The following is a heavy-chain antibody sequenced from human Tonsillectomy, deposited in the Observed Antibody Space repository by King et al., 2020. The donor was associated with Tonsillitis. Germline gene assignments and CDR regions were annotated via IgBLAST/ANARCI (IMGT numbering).Heavy chain of an antibody. D-gene: IGHD1-26*01. Sequence: VQLVESGGGLVQPGGSLRLSCAASGFTFSSYAMSWVRQAPGKGLEWVSAISGSGGSTYYADSVKGRFAISRDNSKNTLYLQMNSLRAEDTAVYYCAKDFGTGSPRWELHSGVGGWGQGTLVTVSS. CDR2: ISGSGGST. CDR1: GFTFSSYA. J-gene: IGHJ4*02. V-gene: IGHV3-23*04. CDR3: AKDFGTGSPRWELHSGVGG.